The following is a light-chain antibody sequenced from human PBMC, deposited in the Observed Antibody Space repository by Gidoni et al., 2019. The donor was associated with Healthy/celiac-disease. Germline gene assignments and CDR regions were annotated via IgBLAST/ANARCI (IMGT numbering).Light chain of an antibody. J-gene: IGKJ3*01. CDR2: GAS. CDR1: QSVSSN. CDR3: QQYNNWPPIFT. Sequence: IVMTHSPATLSVSPGERATLSCRASQSVSSNLAWYQQKPGQAPRLLIYGASTRATGIPARFSGSGSGTEFTLTISSLQSEDFAVYYCQQYNNWPPIFTFGPGTKVDIK. V-gene: IGKV3-15*01.